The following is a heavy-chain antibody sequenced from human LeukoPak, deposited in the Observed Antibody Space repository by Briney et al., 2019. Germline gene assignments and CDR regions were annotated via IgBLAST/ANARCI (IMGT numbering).Heavy chain of an antibody. Sequence: PGGSLRLSCAASGFIFSSYSLNWVRQAPGKGLEWVSYISGSGRTLFYADSVKGRFTISRDSAKNSLYLQLNSLRAEDTAVYYCARGLLGDFDYWGQGTLVTVSS. CDR1: GFIFSSYS. V-gene: IGHV3-48*01. CDR2: ISGSGRTL. J-gene: IGHJ4*02. CDR3: ARGLLGDFDY. D-gene: IGHD3-10*01.